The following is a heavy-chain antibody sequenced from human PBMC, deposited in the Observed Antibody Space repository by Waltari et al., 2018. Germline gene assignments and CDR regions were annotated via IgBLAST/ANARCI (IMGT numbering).Heavy chain of an antibody. CDR2: ISRSGSNI. V-gene: IGHV3-21*06. CDR1: GFRFSSFW. D-gene: IGHD7-27*01. J-gene: IGHJ4*02. CDR3: ARDVGLGKPDY. Sequence: EVQLVESGGGLVQPGGYLSLSCSASGFRFSSFWMHWVRQAPGKGLEWVSFISRSGSNIYYADSVKGRFTISRDNDKNTLFLQMDSLTAEDTAVYYCARDVGLGKPDYWGQGTLVTVSS.